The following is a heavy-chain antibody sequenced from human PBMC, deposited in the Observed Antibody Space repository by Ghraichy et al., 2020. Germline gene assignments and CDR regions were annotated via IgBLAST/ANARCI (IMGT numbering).Heavy chain of an antibody. J-gene: IGHJ4*02. Sequence: GALRLSCTASGFTFRSYSMNWVRQAPGKGLEWVSYISSSINYTDYADSVKGRFTISRDNAKNSLYLQMSSLKDEDTAVYYCARDYGYAFDYWGQGTLVTVSS. CDR2: ISSSINYT. V-gene: IGHV3-48*02. D-gene: IGHD1-1*01. CDR3: ARDYGYAFDY. CDR1: GFTFRSYS.